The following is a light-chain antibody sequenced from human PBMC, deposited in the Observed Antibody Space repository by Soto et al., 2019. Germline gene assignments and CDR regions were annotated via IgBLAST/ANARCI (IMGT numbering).Light chain of an antibody. CDR3: QQRYNWPPT. CDR2: DAS. CDR1: QTVSSD. V-gene: IGKV3-11*01. Sequence: EIVLTQSPATLSLSPGERATLSCRASQTVSSDLAWYQQKSGQAPRLLIYDASARATGIPARFSGSGSGTDFSLTISSLEPEDFAVYYCQQRYNWPPTFGQGTRLEIK. J-gene: IGKJ5*01.